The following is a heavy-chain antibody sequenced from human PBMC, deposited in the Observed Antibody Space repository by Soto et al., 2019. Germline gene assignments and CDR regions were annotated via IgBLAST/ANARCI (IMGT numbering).Heavy chain of an antibody. CDR2: IWYDGSNK. CDR1: GFTFSSYG. V-gene: IGHV3-33*01. Sequence: QVQLVESGGGVVQPGRSLRLSCAASGFTFSSYGMHWVRQAPGKGLEWVAVIWYDGSNKYYADSVKGRFTISRDNSKYTVYLQMNSLRAEDTAVYYCAGVAYYYDSWGAFDIWGQGTMVTVSS. CDR3: AGVAYYYDSWGAFDI. J-gene: IGHJ3*02. D-gene: IGHD3-22*01.